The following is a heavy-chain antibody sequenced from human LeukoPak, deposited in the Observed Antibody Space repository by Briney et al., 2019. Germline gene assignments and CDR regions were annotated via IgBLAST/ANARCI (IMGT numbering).Heavy chain of an antibody. CDR3: ARSYGIEVRGVNSDY. CDR2: MNPNSGNT. Sequence: ASVKVSRKASGYTFTSYDINWVRQATGQGLEWMGWMNPNSGNTGYAQKFQGRVTMTRNTSISTAYMELSSLRSEDTAVYYCARSYGIEVRGVNSDYWGQGTLVTVSS. J-gene: IGHJ4*02. V-gene: IGHV1-8*01. D-gene: IGHD3-10*01. CDR1: GYTFTSYD.